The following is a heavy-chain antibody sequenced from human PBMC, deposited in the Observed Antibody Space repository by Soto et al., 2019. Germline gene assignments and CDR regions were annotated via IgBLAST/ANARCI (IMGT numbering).Heavy chain of an antibody. CDR3: AKIFGAPTAFDI. J-gene: IGHJ3*02. D-gene: IGHD3-10*01. Sequence: GGSLRLSCAASGGTCSSYAVSWVRQAPGKGLEWVSAISGSGGSTYYADSVKGRFTISRDNSKNTLYLQMNSLRAEDTAVYYCAKIFGAPTAFDIWGQGTIVTVSS. CDR2: ISGSGGST. CDR1: GGTCSSYA. V-gene: IGHV3-23*01.